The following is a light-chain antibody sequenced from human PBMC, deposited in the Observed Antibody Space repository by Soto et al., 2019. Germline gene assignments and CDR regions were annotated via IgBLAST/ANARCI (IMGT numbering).Light chain of an antibody. CDR3: QQYSGSPPYT. CDR2: GAS. Sequence: EIVVTQSPGTLSLSPGERATLSCRASQSASSSYLAWFQQKPGQAPRLLIYGASNRATGIPDRFSGSGSGTDVTLTISRLQPEDFAVYYCQQYSGSPPYTFGQGTQLEMK. CDR1: QSASSSY. J-gene: IGKJ2*01. V-gene: IGKV3-20*01.